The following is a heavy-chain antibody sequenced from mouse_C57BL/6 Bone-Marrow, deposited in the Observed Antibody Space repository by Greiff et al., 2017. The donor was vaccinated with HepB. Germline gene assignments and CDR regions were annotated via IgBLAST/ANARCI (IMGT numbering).Heavy chain of an antibody. Sequence: QVQLKESGAELARPGASVKLSCKASGYTFTSYGISWVKQRTGQGLEWIGEIYPRSGNTYYNEKFKGKATLTADKSSSTAYMELRSLTSEDSAVYFCARGRWLRPWFAYWGQGTLVTVSA. J-gene: IGHJ3*01. D-gene: IGHD2-2*01. CDR2: IYPRSGNT. CDR1: GYTFTSYG. V-gene: IGHV1-81*01. CDR3: ARGRWLRPWFAY.